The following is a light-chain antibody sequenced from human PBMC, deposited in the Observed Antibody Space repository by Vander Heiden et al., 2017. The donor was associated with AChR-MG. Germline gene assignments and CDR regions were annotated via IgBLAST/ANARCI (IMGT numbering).Light chain of an antibody. V-gene: IGLV2-23*02. Sequence: QSALTKPASVSGSPGQSITISCTGTSSDVGSYNLVSWYQQHPGKAPKRMIYEVSKRPSGVSNRFSGSKSGNTASLTISGLQAEDEADYYCCSYAGSSTFGVFGGGTKLTVL. CDR1: SSDVGSYNL. CDR2: EVS. CDR3: CSYAGSSTFGV. J-gene: IGLJ3*02.